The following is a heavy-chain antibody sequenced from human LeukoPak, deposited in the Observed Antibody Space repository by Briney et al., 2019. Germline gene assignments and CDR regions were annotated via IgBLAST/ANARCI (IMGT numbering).Heavy chain of an antibody. Sequence: GGSLRLSCAASGSTFSSYAMSWVRQAPGKGLEWVSAISGSGGGTYYADSVKGRLTISRDNSKNTLYLQMNSLRAEDTAVYYCAKGGVVTQQDAFDIWGQGTMVTVSS. CDR1: GSTFSSYA. D-gene: IGHD3-22*01. CDR3: AKGGVVTQQDAFDI. CDR2: ISGSGGGT. V-gene: IGHV3-23*01. J-gene: IGHJ3*02.